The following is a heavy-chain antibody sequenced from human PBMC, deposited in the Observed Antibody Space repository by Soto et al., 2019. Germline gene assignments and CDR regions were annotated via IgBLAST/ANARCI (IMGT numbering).Heavy chain of an antibody. Sequence: GGSLRLSCAASGFTFGSYAMHWVRQAPGKGLEWVAVISHDGSNKYYADSVKGRFTISRDNSKNTLYLQMNSLRAEDTAVYYCASLVVPAAYYYYYGMDVWGQGTTVTVSS. D-gene: IGHD2-2*01. CDR1: GFTFGSYA. CDR3: ASLVVPAAYYYYYGMDV. V-gene: IGHV3-30-3*01. J-gene: IGHJ6*02. CDR2: ISHDGSNK.